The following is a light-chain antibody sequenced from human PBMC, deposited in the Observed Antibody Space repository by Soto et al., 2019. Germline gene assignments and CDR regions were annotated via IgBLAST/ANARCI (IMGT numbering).Light chain of an antibody. CDR2: EGS. V-gene: IGLV2-23*01. Sequence: QSALTQPASVSGSPGQSITISCTGTSSDVGSYNLVSWYQQHPGKAPKLMIYEGSKRPSGVSNRFSGSKSGNTVSLTISGLQAEAEADYYCCSYAGSYTWVFGGGTKLTVL. CDR3: CSYAGSYTWV. J-gene: IGLJ3*02. CDR1: SSDVGSYNL.